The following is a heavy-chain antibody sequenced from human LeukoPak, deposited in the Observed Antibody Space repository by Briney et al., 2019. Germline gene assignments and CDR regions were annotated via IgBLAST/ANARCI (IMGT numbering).Heavy chain of an antibody. CDR1: GITFSIYT. V-gene: IGHV3-21*01. Sequence: GGSLRLSCAASGITFSIYTMNWVRQAPGKGLEWVSSIGSTSSYIYYADSVKGRFTISRDSAKNSLYLQMDSLRAEDTAVYYCARDYSSSSLDYWGQGTLVTVSS. CDR3: ARDYSSSSLDY. J-gene: IGHJ4*02. D-gene: IGHD6-6*01. CDR2: IGSTSSYI.